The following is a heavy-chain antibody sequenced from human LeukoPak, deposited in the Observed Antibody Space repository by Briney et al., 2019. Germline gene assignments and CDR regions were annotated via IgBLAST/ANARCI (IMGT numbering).Heavy chain of an antibody. CDR1: GGSLSSHY. V-gene: IGHV4-59*11. CDR3: AXGVYIAAAQYGY. D-gene: IGHD6-13*01. Sequence: SETLSLTCTVSGGSLSSHYWSWIRQPPGKGLEWIGYIYYSGTTNYNPSLKSRVTISVDTSKNQFSLKLSSVTAAETAVYYCAXGVYIAAAQYGYWGQGTLVTVSS. J-gene: IGHJ4*02. CDR2: IYYSGTT.